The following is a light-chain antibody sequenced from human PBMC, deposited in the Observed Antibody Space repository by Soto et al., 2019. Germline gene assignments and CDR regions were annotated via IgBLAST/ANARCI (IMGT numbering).Light chain of an antibody. CDR2: GAS. CDR3: QQYGRPPRS. Sequence: EIVLTQSPGTLSLSPGERATLSCRASQSVYNNYLAWYQQKPGQTPRLLVNGASNRATGIPDRFSGGGSGTDFTLTISSLEPEDFAVYYCQQYGRPPRSFGQGTRVEIK. J-gene: IGKJ2*01. CDR1: QSVYNNY. V-gene: IGKV3-20*01.